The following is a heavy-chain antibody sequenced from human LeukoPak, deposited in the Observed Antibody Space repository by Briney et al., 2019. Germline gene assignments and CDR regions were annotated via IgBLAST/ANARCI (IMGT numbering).Heavy chain of an antibody. CDR1: GYTFTGYY. Sequence: GASVKVSCKASGYTFTGYYMHWVRQSPGQGLEWMGWINPNIGGTNYAQKFQGRVTMTRDTSISTAYMELIRLIPDDTAVYYCARVVTLVRGVLLRYGMDVWGQGTTVTVSS. CDR2: INPNIGGT. J-gene: IGHJ6*02. V-gene: IGHV1-2*02. D-gene: IGHD3-10*01. CDR3: ARVVTLVRGVLLRYGMDV.